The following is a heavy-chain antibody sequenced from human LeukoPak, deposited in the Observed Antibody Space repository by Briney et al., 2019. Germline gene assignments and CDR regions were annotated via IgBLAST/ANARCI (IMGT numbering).Heavy chain of an antibody. CDR3: AKNSGGYDFDY. CDR2: LYYSGST. V-gene: IGHV4-39*07. J-gene: IGHJ4*02. Sequence: SETLSLTCTVSGGSISSSTYYWGWIRQPPGKGLEWIGNLYYSGSTYYNPSLKSRVTISLDTSKNQFSLKLTSVTAADTAVYYCAKNSGGYDFDYWGQGTLVTVSS. CDR1: GGSISSSTYY. D-gene: IGHD5-12*01.